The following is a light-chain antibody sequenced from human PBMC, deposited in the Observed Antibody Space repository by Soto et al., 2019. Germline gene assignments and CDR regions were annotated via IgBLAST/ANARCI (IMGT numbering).Light chain of an antibody. J-gene: IGLJ1*01. V-gene: IGLV2-23*02. CDR3: CSYAGSSISYV. CDR1: SSDVGSYNL. CDR2: EVS. Sequence: QSGLTQPASVSGSPGQSITISCTGTSSDVGSYNLVSWYQQHPGKAPKLMIYEVSKRPSGVSNRFSGSKSGNTASLTISGLQAEDEADYYCCSYAGSSISYVFGTGTKVTVL.